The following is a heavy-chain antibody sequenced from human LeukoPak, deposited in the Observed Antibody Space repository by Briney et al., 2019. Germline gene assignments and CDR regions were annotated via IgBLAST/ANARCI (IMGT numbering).Heavy chain of an antibody. CDR3: ARGGIVVVPAARPFDY. CDR2: INHSGST. Sequence: PSETLSLTCAVYGGSFSGYYWSWIRHPPGKGLEWLGEINHSGSTNYNPSLKRRVTISVDTSKNQFSLKLSSVTAADTAVYYCARGGIVVVPAARPFDYWGQGTLVTVSS. D-gene: IGHD2-2*02. J-gene: IGHJ4*02. V-gene: IGHV4-34*01. CDR1: GGSFSGYY.